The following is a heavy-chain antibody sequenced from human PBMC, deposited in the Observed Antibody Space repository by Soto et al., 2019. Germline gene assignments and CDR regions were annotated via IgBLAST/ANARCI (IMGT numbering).Heavy chain of an antibody. V-gene: IGHV4-39*01. CDR2: FYYSENT. J-gene: IGHJ6*02. D-gene: IGHD3-3*01. CDR1: GGSISSKSYS. Sequence: TSETLSLTCSVSGGSISSKSYSWGWIRQPPGKGLEWIGTFYYSENTYYNPSLKSRVTISVDTSKNQFSLKLSSVTAADTAVYYCAKLAGYWSGNSCHGDYAMDVWGQGTTVTVSS. CDR3: AKLAGYWSGNSCHGDYAMDV.